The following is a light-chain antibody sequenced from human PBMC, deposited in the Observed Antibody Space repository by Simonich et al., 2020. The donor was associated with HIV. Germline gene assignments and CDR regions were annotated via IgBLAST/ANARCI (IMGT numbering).Light chain of an antibody. CDR1: QSVFYISNNKNY. V-gene: IGKV4-1*01. J-gene: IGKJ1*01. CDR2: WAS. Sequence: IVMTQSPDSLAVSLGERATINCKSSQSVFYISNNKNYLAWYQQKPGQPPKLLIYWASTRESGVPDRFRGSGSGTDFTLTISSLQAEDVALYYCQQYYITPHTFGQGTKVEIK. CDR3: QQYYITPHT.